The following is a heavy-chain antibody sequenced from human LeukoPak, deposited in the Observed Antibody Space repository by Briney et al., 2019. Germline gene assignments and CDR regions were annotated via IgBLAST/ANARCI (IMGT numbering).Heavy chain of an antibody. J-gene: IGHJ6*02. CDR1: GYSFTSYW. Sequence: GESLKISCKGSGYSFTSYWIGWVRQMPGKGLEWMGIIYPGDSDTRHSPSFQGQVTISADKSISTAYLQWSSLKASDTAMYYCARQSTNYYYGMDVWGQGTTVTVSS. CDR3: ARQSTNYYYGMDV. V-gene: IGHV5-51*01. CDR2: IYPGDSDT. D-gene: IGHD5/OR15-5a*01.